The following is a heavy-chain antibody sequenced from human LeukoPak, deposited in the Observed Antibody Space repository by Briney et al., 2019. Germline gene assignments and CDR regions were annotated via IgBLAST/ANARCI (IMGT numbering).Heavy chain of an antibody. Sequence: GGSLRLSCAASGFTFSSYSMNRVRQAPGKELEWVSSISSSSSYIYYADSVKGRFTISRDNAKNSLYLQMNSLRAEDTAVYYCARLLVEWFDPWGQGTLVTVSS. CDR2: ISSSSSYI. CDR3: ARLLVEWFDP. CDR1: GFTFSSYS. V-gene: IGHV3-21*03. J-gene: IGHJ5*02. D-gene: IGHD2-2*01.